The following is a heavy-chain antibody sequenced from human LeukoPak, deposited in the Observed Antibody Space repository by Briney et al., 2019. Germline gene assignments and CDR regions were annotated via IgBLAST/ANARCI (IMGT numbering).Heavy chain of an antibody. V-gene: IGHV3-66*01. CDR3: ARTMVRGVFDAFDI. CDR2: IYSGGST. CDR1: EFSVGSNY. D-gene: IGHD3-10*01. J-gene: IGHJ3*02. Sequence: GGSLRLSCAASEFSVGSNYMTWVRQAPGKGLEWVSLIYSGGSTYYADSVKGRFTISRDNSKNTLYLQMNSLRAEDTAVYYCARTMVRGVFDAFDIWGQGTMVTVSS.